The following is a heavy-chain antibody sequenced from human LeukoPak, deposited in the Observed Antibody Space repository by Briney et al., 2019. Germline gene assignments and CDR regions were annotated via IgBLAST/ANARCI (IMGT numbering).Heavy chain of an antibody. CDR3: AELGITMIGGV. CDR2: ISSSGSTI. J-gene: IGHJ6*04. V-gene: IGHV3-48*03. D-gene: IGHD3-10*02. CDR1: GFTFSSYE. Sequence: GGSLRLSCAASGFTFSSYEMNWVREARGKGLEGVSYISSSGSTIYYADSVKGRFTISRDNAKNSLYLQMNSLRAEDTAVYYCAELGITMIGGVWGKGTTVTISS.